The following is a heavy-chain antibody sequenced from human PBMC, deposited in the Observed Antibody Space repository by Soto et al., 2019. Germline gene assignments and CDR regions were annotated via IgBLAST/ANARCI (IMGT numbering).Heavy chain of an antibody. CDR2: IYPGDSDT. CDR3: AKEQGYDSSVYSRRPFDP. V-gene: IGHV5-51*01. D-gene: IGHD3-22*01. J-gene: IGHJ5*02. CDR1: GYSFTSYW. Sequence: GESLKISCKGSGYSFTSYWIGCVRQTPGKGLEWMGIIYPGDSDTRYSPSFQGQVTISADKSISTAYLQWSSLRAEDTAVYYCAKEQGYDSSVYSRRPFDPWGQGTLVTVSS.